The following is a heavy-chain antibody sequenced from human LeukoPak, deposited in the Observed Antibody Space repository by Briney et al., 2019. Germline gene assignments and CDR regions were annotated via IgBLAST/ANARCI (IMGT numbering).Heavy chain of an antibody. D-gene: IGHD3-16*01. J-gene: IGHJ3*02. CDR3: ARDPLLRIEAFDI. Sequence: SSETLSLTCTVSGGSISSYYWSWIRQPPGKGLEWIGYIYYSGSTNYNPSLKSRVTISVDTSKNQFSLKLSSVTAADTAVYYCARDPLLRIEAFDIWGQGTMVTVSS. V-gene: IGHV4-59*12. CDR2: IYYSGST. CDR1: GGSISSYY.